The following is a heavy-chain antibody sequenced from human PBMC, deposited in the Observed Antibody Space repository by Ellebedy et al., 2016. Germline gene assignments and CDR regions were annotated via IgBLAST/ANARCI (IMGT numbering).Heavy chain of an antibody. CDR3: SHSRVYSTSFDY. CDR1: GFSLSTTGMG. D-gene: IGHD4-11*01. V-gene: IGHV2-5*01. Sequence: SGPTLVXPTQTLTLTCTFSGFSLSTTGMGVGWIRQPPGQALEWLALFYWNDDERYSPSLKSRLTITKDTSRNQVVLTMTNMDPVDTATYYCSHSRVYSTSFDYWGQGKLVTVSS. J-gene: IGHJ4*02. CDR2: FYWNDDE.